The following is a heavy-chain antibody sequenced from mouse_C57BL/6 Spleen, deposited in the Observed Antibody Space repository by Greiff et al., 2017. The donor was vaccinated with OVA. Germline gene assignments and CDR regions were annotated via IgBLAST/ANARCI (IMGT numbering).Heavy chain of an antibody. CDR3: ARGPYYGSTYYYAMDY. D-gene: IGHD1-1*01. J-gene: IGHJ4*01. Sequence: VQLKESGPELVKPGASVKISCKASGYTFTDYYMNWVKQSHGKSLEWIGDINPNNGGTSYNQKFKGKATLTVDKSSSTAYMELRSLTSEDSAVYYCARGPYYGSTYYYAMDYWGQGTSVTVSS. CDR2: INPNNGGT. V-gene: IGHV1-26*01. CDR1: GYTFTDYY.